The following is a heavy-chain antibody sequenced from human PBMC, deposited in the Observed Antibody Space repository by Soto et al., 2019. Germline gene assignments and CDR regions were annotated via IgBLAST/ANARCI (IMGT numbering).Heavy chain of an antibody. CDR1: GGSIISGGYY. CDR2: IYYSGTT. V-gene: IGHV4-31*03. CDR3: ARSEYRGMTDY. Sequence: PSETLPLTCTVSGGSIISGGYYWNWIRQHPGKGLEWIGYIYYSGTTYYNPSLKSRLTISVDTSKNHFSLELSSVTAADTAFYYCARSEYRGMTDYWGQGTLVTVSS. J-gene: IGHJ4*01. D-gene: IGHD3-10*01.